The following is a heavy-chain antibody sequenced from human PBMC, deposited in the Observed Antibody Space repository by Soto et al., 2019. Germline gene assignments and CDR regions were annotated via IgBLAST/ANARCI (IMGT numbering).Heavy chain of an antibody. CDR2: ISSSSSYI. D-gene: IGHD3-22*01. CDR3: ARAGEEHPYYYDSSGYYVDY. Sequence: GGSLRLSCAASGFTFSSYSMNWVRQAPGKGLEWVSSISSSSSYIYYADSVKGRFTISRDNAKNSLYLQMNSLRAEDTAVYYCARAGEEHPYYYDSSGYYVDYWGQGTLVTVS. J-gene: IGHJ4*02. CDR1: GFTFSSYS. V-gene: IGHV3-21*01.